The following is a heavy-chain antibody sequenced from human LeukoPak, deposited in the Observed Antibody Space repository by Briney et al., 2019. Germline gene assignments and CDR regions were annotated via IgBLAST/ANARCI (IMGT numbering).Heavy chain of an antibody. J-gene: IGHJ6*02. V-gene: IGHV3-30*18. CDR1: GFTFSSYG. CDR3: AKVKIPDYYYGMDV. Sequence: GGSLRLSCAASGFTFSSYGMHWVRQAPGKGLEWVAVISYDGSNKYYADSVKGRFTISRDNSKNTLYLQMNSLRAEDTAVHYCAKVKIPDYYYGMDVWGQGTTVTVSS. CDR2: ISYDGSNK.